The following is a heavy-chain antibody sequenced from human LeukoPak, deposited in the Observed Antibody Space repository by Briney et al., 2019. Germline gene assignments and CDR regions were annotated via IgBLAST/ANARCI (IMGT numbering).Heavy chain of an antibody. CDR3: ARDGRALTVTTEVGY. CDR1: GFTFSSYG. CDR2: IWYDGSNK. D-gene: IGHD4-17*01. Sequence: SGGSLRLSCAASGFTFSSYGMHWVRQAPGKGLEWVAVIWYDGSNKYYADSVKGRFTISRDNSKNTLYLQMNSLRAEDTAVYYCARDGRALTVTTEVGYWGQGTLVTASS. V-gene: IGHV3-33*01. J-gene: IGHJ4*02.